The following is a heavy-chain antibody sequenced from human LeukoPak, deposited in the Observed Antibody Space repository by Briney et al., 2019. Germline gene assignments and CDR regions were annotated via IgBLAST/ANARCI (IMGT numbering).Heavy chain of an antibody. CDR1: GVSISSYY. J-gene: IGHJ4*02. CDR3: ARLIIPYYFDY. CDR2: IHTSGST. D-gene: IGHD2-21*01. V-gene: IGHV4-4*07. Sequence: SETLSLTCTVSGVSISSYYWSWIRQPAGKGLEWIGRIHTSGSTNYNPSLKSRVTMSVDTSKNQFSLKLTSVTAADTAVYYCARLIIPYYFDYWGQGTLVTVSS.